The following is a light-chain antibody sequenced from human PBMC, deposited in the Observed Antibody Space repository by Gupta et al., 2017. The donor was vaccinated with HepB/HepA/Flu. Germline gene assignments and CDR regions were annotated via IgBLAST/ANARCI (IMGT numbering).Light chain of an antibody. CDR2: SAS. CDR1: QSISDN. V-gene: IGKV3-15*01. J-gene: IGKJ4*01. CDR3: QQDNNWPLLT. Sequence: EVVMTQSPATLSVSPGERATLSCRASQSISDNLAWYQQKPGQAPRLLIFSASTRATGVPARFSGSGSGTEFTLTISSRQSEDFAVYYCQQDNNWPLLTFGGGTKVEIK.